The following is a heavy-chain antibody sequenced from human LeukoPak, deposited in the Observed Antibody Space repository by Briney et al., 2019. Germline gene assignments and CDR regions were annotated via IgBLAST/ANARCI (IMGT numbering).Heavy chain of an antibody. V-gene: IGHV4-39*01. CDR2: IYYSGST. CDR1: GGSLSRSTYY. D-gene: IGHD6-6*01. Sequence: SETLSLTCTVSGGSLSRSTYYWGWICQPPGKGLEWIGSIYYSGSTYYNPSLKSRVTISVDTSKNQFSLKLSSVTAADTAVYYCAGRIAARPINNWFDPWGQGTLVTVSS. J-gene: IGHJ5*02. CDR3: AGRIAARPINNWFDP.